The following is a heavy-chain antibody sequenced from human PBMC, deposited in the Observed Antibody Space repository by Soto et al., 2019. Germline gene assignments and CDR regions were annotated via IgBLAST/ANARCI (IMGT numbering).Heavy chain of an antibody. V-gene: IGHV1-24*01. CDR2: FDPEHGET. CDR3: ATFAVVTHLNWFDP. J-gene: IGHJ5*02. D-gene: IGHD2-15*01. Sequence: QVQLVQSGAAVKKPGASVKVSCKVSGYTLTELSMHWVRQAPGKGLEWMGGFDPEHGETIYAQKFQGRVTMTEDTSADTAYMELSSLRSEDTAVYYCATFAVVTHLNWFDPWGQGTLVTVSS. CDR1: GYTLTELS.